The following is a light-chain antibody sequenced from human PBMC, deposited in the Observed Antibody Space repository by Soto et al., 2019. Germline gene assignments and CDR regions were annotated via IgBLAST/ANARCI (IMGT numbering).Light chain of an antibody. V-gene: IGKV3-20*01. CDR1: QSVSSSY. Sequence: EIVLTHSPGTLSFSAGQGASLSVSSSQSVSSSYLAWYQQKPGQPPRLLIYGASSRATGIPDRFSGSGSGTDFTLTISRLEPEDFAVFYCQHYDSLPITFGQGTRLEI. J-gene: IGKJ5*01. CDR2: GAS. CDR3: QHYDSLPIT.